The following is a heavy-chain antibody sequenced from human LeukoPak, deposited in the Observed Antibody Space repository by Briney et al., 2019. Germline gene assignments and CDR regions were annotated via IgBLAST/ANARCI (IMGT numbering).Heavy chain of an antibody. Sequence: PGRSLRLSCAASGFTFSSYGMHWVRQAPGKGLEWVAVISYDGSNKYYADSVKGRFTISRDNSKNTLYLQMNSLRSDDTAVYYCAREGEMVRGVIISFFDYWGQGTLVTVSS. CDR1: GFTFSSYG. D-gene: IGHD3-10*01. CDR2: ISYDGSNK. J-gene: IGHJ4*02. CDR3: AREGEMVRGVIISFFDY. V-gene: IGHV3-30*03.